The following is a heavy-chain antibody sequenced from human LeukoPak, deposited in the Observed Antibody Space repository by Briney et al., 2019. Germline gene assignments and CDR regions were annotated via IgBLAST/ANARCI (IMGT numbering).Heavy chain of an antibody. V-gene: IGHV4-59*01. CDR1: GGSIRGNY. Sequence: PSETLSLTCNVSGGSIRGNYWSWIRQPPGKGLEWIGYIYSSGSTNYNPSLKSRVTISVDTSKNQFSLKVSSVTAADTAVYYCARVFDSGSQAYFYYMDVWGKGTTVTIFS. CDR3: ARVFDSGSQAYFYYMDV. J-gene: IGHJ6*03. D-gene: IGHD3-10*01. CDR2: IYSSGST.